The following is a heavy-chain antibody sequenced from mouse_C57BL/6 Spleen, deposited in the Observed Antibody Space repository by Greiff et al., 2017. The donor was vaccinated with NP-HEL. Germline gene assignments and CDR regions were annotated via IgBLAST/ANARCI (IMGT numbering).Heavy chain of an antibody. Sequence: EVKLVESGEGLVKPGGSLKLSCAASGFTFSSYAMSWVRQTPEKRLEWVAYISSGGDYIYYADTVKGRFTISRDNARNTLYLQMSSLKSEDTAMYYCTRDPLYYYGSSSWYFDYWGQGTTLTVSS. V-gene: IGHV5-9-1*02. CDR2: ISSGGDYI. D-gene: IGHD1-1*01. CDR3: TRDPLYYYGSSSWYFDY. CDR1: GFTFSSYA. J-gene: IGHJ2*01.